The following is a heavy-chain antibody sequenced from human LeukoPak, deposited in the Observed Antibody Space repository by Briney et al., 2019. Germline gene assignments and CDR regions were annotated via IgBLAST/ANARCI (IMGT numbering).Heavy chain of an antibody. J-gene: IGHJ2*01. D-gene: IGHD3-3*01. CDR1: GYTLTELS. CDR3: ATNRVLRFLEWPTTDASNWYFGL. V-gene: IGHV1-24*01. CDR2: FDPEGGET. Sequence: ASVKVSCKVSGYTLTELSMHWVRQAPGKGLEWMGGFDPEGGETIYAQKFQGRVTMTEDTSTGTAYMELSSLRSEDTAVYYCATNRVLRFLEWPTTDASNWYFGLWGRGTLVTVSS.